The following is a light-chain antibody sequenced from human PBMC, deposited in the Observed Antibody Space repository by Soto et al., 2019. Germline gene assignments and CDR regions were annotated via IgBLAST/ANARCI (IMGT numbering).Light chain of an antibody. Sequence: QLVLTQSSSASASLGSSVKLTCTLSSGHSSYIIAWHQQQPGKAPRYLMKLEGSGSYNKGSGVPDRFSGSSSGADRYLTISNPQFEDEADYYCETWDSNTHTVFGGGTQLTVL. CDR2: LEGSGSY. CDR3: ETWDSNTHTV. V-gene: IGLV4-60*02. J-gene: IGLJ7*01. CDR1: SGHSSYI.